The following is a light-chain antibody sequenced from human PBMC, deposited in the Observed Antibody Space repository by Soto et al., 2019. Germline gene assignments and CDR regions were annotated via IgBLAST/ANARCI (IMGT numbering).Light chain of an antibody. V-gene: IGKV3-11*01. CDR1: QSVSRY. CDR3: QQRSNWPRT. J-gene: IGKJ2*01. CDR2: DAS. Sequence: EIVLTQSPATLSLSPGDRATLSCRASQSVSRYLAWYQQKPGQAPRLLIYDASNRATGIPARFGGSGSGTDFTLTISSLEPEDFAVYYCQQRSNWPRTFGQGTKLEMK.